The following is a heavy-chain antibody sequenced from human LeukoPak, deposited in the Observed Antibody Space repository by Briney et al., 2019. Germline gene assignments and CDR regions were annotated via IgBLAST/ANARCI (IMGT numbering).Heavy chain of an antibody. CDR2: IKEDGSEK. D-gene: IGHD3-10*01. CDR3: ARGDYGSGSLEYFQH. J-gene: IGHJ1*01. V-gene: IGHV3-7*01. CDR1: GFIFSSSS. Sequence: GGSLRLSCAASGFIFSSSSMTWVRQAPGKGLEWVANIKEDGSEKYYVDSVKGRFTISRDNAKNSLYLQMNSLRAEDTAVYYCARGDYGSGSLEYFQHWGQGTLVTVSS.